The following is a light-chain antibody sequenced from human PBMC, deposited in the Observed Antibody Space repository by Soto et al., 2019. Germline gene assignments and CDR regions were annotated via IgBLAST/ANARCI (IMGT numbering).Light chain of an antibody. V-gene: IGKV2-28*01. Sequence: DIVMTQSPLSLPVTPGEPASISCRSSQSLLHSNGYNYLNWYLQKPGQSPQLLIYLGSTRASGVPDRFSGSGSGTDLTLKISRVEAEDVWVYYCMQGLQTPYTFGQGTKLEIK. CDR3: MQGLQTPYT. CDR1: QSLLHSNGYNY. CDR2: LGS. J-gene: IGKJ2*01.